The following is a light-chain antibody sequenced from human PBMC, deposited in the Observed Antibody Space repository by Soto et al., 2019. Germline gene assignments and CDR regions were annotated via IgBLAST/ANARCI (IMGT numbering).Light chain of an antibody. V-gene: IGKV1-12*02. J-gene: IGKJ2*01. CDR3: HQPTGFPYP. CDR1: QGISSW. CDR2: AAS. Sequence: DIQMTQSPSSVSASVGDRVTITCRASQGISSWLAWYQQKPRKAPKLLIYAASSLQSGVPSRFSGSGPGTDFPLPIRTLQPEDFATSYCHQPTGFPYPFGQGPKREI.